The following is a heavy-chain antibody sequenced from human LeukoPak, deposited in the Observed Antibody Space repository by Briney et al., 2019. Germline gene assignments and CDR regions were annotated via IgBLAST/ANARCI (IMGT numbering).Heavy chain of an antibody. CDR1: GYTFTGYY. Sequence: ASVKVSCKASGYTFTGYYMHWVRQAPGQGLEWMGWINPNSGGTNYAQKFQGRVTMTRDTSISTAYMELSRLRSDDTAVYYCARVVVVPAAIAFDPWGQGTLVTVSP. D-gene: IGHD2-2*01. CDR2: INPNSGGT. J-gene: IGHJ5*02. CDR3: ARVVVVPAAIAFDP. V-gene: IGHV1-2*02.